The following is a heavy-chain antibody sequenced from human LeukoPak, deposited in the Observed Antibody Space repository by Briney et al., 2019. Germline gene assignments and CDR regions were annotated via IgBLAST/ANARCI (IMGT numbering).Heavy chain of an antibody. CDR3: ARSTIAAAGTSSIGY. CDR2: ISAYNGNT. Sequence: GASVKVSCKASGGTFTSYGISWVRQAPGQGLEWMGWISAYNGNTNYAQKLQGRVAMTTDTSTSTAYMELRSLRSDDTAVYYCARSTIAAAGTSSIGYWGQGTLVTVSS. D-gene: IGHD6-13*01. J-gene: IGHJ4*02. V-gene: IGHV1-18*01. CDR1: GGTFTSYG.